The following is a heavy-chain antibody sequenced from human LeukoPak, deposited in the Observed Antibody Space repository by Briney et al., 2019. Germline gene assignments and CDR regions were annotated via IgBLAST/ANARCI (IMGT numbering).Heavy chain of an antibody. V-gene: IGHV3-23*01. CDR1: GFTFSNYA. J-gene: IGHJ5*02. CDR3: AKYGGVSRTRFDP. Sequence: PGGSLRLSCAASGFTFSNYAMSWVRQAPGKGLEWVSTISGSGDTTHYADSVKGRFTISRDNSKNTLYLQMNSLRAEDTAVYHCAKYGGVSRTRFDPWGQGTLVTVSS. D-gene: IGHD3-10*01. CDR2: ISGSGDTT.